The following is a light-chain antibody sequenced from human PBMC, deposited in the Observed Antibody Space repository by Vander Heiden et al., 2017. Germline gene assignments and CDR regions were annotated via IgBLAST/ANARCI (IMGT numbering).Light chain of an antibody. J-gene: IGLJ3*02. Sequence: SYVLTQPPSVSVAPGKTARIACGGNNIGSKSVHWYQQEPGQAPVLVIYGVSDRPSGIPERFSGSNSGNTATLTISRVEAGDEADYYCQVWDGSSDHVVFGGGTKLTVL. V-gene: IGLV3-21*04. CDR1: NIGSKS. CDR2: GVS. CDR3: QVWDGSSDHVV.